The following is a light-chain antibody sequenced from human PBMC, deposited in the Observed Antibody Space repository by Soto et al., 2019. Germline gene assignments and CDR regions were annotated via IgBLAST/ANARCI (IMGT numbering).Light chain of an antibody. CDR3: QVWDSSSDHREWV. CDR2: DDS. V-gene: IGLV3-21*02. Sequence: SYELTQPPSVSVAPGXTAXXXXXXXXXXSKSVHWYQQKPGQAPVLVVYDDSDRPSGIPERFSGSNSGNTATLTISRVEAGDEADYYCQVWDSSSDHREWVFGGGTKVTVL. CDR1: XXXSKS. J-gene: IGLJ3*02.